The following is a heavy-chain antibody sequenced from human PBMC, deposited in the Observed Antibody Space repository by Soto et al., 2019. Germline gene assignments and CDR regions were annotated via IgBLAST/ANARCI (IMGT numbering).Heavy chain of an antibody. CDR1: GGSFSGYY. CDR2: INHSGST. V-gene: IGHV4-34*01. Sequence: SETLSLTCAVYGGSFSGYYWSWIRQPPGKGLEWIGEINHSGSTNYNPSLKSRVTISVDTSKNQFSLKLSSVTAADTAVYYCASRKWETNWFDPWGQGTLVTVSS. D-gene: IGHD1-26*01. J-gene: IGHJ5*02. CDR3: ASRKWETNWFDP.